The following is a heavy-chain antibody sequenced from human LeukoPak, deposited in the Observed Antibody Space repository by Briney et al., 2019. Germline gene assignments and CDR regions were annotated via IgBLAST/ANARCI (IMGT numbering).Heavy chain of an antibody. Sequence: GGSLRLSCAASGFTFSTYNMNWVRQAPGKGLEWVAFIQNDGSNKYYADSVKGRFTISRDNSKNTLYLQMNSLRAEDTAVYYCASMSGASSFDYWGQGTLVTVSS. CDR2: IQNDGSNK. V-gene: IGHV3-30*02. CDR1: GFTFSTYN. J-gene: IGHJ4*02. D-gene: IGHD1-26*01. CDR3: ASMSGASSFDY.